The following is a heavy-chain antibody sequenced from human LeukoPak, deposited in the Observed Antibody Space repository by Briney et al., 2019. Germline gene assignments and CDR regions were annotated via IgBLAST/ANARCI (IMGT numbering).Heavy chain of an antibody. D-gene: IGHD3-22*01. CDR3: ARAVGSRDYDSSGYEYYFDY. CDR1: GFTFSSYW. V-gene: IGHV3-7*01. CDR2: IKQDGSEK. Sequence: GGSLRLSCAASGFTFSSYWMSWVRQAPGKGLEWVANIKQDGSEKYYVDSVKGRFTISRDNAKNSLYLQMNSLRAEDTAVYHCARAVGSRDYDSSGYEYYFDYWGQGTLVTVSS. J-gene: IGHJ4*02.